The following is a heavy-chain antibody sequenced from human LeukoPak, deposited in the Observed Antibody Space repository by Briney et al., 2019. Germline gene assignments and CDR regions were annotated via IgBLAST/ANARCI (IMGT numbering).Heavy chain of an antibody. Sequence: ASVKVSCKASGYTFITYYMHWVRQAPGQGLEWMGIINPSGDSTSYAQKFQGRVTITADESTSTAYMELSSLRSEDTAVYYCARDSSEFRSLIPHWGQGTLVTVSS. V-gene: IGHV1-46*01. CDR1: GYTFITYY. CDR3: ARDSSEFRSLIPH. CDR2: INPSGDST. D-gene: IGHD2-21*01. J-gene: IGHJ1*01.